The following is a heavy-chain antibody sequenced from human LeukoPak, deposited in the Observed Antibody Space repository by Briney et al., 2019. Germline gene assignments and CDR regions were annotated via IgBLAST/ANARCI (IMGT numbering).Heavy chain of an antibody. CDR1: GYTFTSYY. D-gene: IGHD3-10*01. CDR3: ARSADYYGSGIGNAFDI. Sequence: ASVKVSCKASGYTFTSYYMHWVRQAPGQGLEWMGIINPSGGSTSYAQKFQGRVTMTRDMSTSTVYMELSSLRSEDTAVYYCARSADYYGSGIGNAFDIWGQGTMVTVSS. CDR2: INPSGGST. J-gene: IGHJ3*02. V-gene: IGHV1-46*01.